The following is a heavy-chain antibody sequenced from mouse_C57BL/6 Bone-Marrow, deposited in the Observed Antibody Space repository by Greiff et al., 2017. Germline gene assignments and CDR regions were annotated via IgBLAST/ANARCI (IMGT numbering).Heavy chain of an antibody. CDR3: ARPYYGSSQAWFAY. D-gene: IGHD1-1*01. CDR2: IYPGDGDT. J-gene: IGHJ3*01. CDR1: GYAFSSSW. Sequence: QVQLQQSGPELVKPGASVKISCKASGYAFSSSWMNWVKQRPGKGLEWIGRIYPGDGDTNYNGKFKGKATLTADKSSSTAYMQLSSLTSEDSAVYFCARPYYGSSQAWFAYRGQGTLVTVSA. V-gene: IGHV1-82*01.